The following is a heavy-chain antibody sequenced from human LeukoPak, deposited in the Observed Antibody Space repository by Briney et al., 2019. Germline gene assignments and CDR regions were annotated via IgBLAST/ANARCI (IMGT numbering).Heavy chain of an antibody. V-gene: IGHV4-59*08. D-gene: IGHD3-10*01. CDR3: ARVNYYGSGSYYSPFDY. CDR2: IYYSGST. J-gene: IGHJ4*02. CDR1: GGSISSYY. Sequence: SETLSLTCTVSGGSISSYYWSWIRQPPGKGLEWIGYIYYSGSTNYNPSLKSRVTISVDTSKNQFSLKLSSVTAADTAVYYCARVNYYGSGSYYSPFDYWGQGTLATVSS.